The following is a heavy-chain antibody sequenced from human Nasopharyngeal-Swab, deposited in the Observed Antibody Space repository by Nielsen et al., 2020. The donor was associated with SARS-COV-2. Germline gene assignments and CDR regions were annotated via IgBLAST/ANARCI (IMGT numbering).Heavy chain of an antibody. Sequence: ASVKVSCKASGYTFTSYDINWVRQATGQGLEWMGWMNPNSGNTGYALKFQGRVTMTRNTSISTAYMELSSLRSEDTAVYYCARDRRGYCSGGSCSTRGFDPWGQGTLVTVSS. CDR1: GYTFTSYD. V-gene: IGHV1-8*01. CDR3: ARDRRGYCSGGSCSTRGFDP. J-gene: IGHJ5*02. D-gene: IGHD2-15*01. CDR2: MNPNSGNT.